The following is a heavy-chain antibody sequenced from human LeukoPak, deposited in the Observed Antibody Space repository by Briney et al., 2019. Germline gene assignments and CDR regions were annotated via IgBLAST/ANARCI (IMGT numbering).Heavy chain of an antibody. J-gene: IGHJ4*02. Sequence: SQTLSLTCTVSAGSISSSSYEWGWIRQPPGKGLEWIGSIYYSGSTYYNPSLKSRVTISLDTSKNQFSLKLSSVTAADTAVYYCARGSYKSITMIVVVNYYFDYWGQGTLVTVSS. V-gene: IGHV4-39*01. CDR2: IYYSGST. CDR3: ARGSYKSITMIVVVNYYFDY. CDR1: AGSISSSSYE. D-gene: IGHD3-22*01.